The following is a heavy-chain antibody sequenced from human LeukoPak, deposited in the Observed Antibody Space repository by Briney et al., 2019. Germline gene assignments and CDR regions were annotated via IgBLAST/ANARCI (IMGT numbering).Heavy chain of an antibody. Sequence: GESLKISCKGSGYSFITYWIGWVRQMPGKGLEWMGIIYPGDSTTRYIPSFEGQVTISVDKSIDTAYLQWRSLKASDTAMYFCARQINHYYYVDVWGKGTTVTVSS. CDR1: GYSFITYW. CDR3: ARQINHYYYVDV. V-gene: IGHV5-51*01. CDR2: IYPGDSTT. J-gene: IGHJ6*03.